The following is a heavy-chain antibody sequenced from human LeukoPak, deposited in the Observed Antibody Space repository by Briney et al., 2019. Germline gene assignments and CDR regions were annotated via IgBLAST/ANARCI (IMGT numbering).Heavy chain of an antibody. J-gene: IGHJ4*02. Sequence: ASVKVSCKASGYTFTSYGISWVRQAPGQGLEWVGWISAYNGNTNYAQKLQGRVTVTTDTSPSTAYMGPRSLRSDDTAVYYCARDPYSSGWYYFDYWGQGTLVTVSS. D-gene: IGHD6-19*01. CDR1: GYTFTSYG. CDR2: ISAYNGNT. V-gene: IGHV1-18*04. CDR3: ARDPYSSGWYYFDY.